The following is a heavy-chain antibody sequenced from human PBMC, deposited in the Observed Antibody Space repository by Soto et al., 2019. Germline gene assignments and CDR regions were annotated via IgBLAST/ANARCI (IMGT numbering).Heavy chain of an antibody. J-gene: IGHJ6*02. CDR1: GGSISSYY. Sequence: SETLSLTCTVSGGSISSYYWNWIRQPPGKGLEWIGYIYYSGSTNYNPSLKSRVTISVDTSKNQFSLKLSSVTAADTAVYYCARVEAAGSGDYYGMDVWGQGTTVTVSS. D-gene: IGHD6-13*01. CDR3: ARVEAAGSGDYYGMDV. CDR2: IYYSGST. V-gene: IGHV4-59*01.